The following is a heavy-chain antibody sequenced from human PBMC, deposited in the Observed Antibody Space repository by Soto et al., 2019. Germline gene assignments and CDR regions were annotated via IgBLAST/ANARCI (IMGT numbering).Heavy chain of an antibody. V-gene: IGHV3-49*03. CDR2: IRSKAYGGTT. CDR1: GFTFGDYA. D-gene: IGHD3-3*01. J-gene: IGHJ6*02. CDR3: TKDSPPIYDFWSGYYPSYYYYGMDV. Sequence: LRLSCTASGFTFGDYAMSWLRQAPGKGLEWVGFIRSKAYGGTTEYAASVKGRFTISRDDSKSIAYLQMNSLKTEDTAVYYCTKDSPPIYDFWSGYYPSYYYYGMDVWGQGTTVTVPS.